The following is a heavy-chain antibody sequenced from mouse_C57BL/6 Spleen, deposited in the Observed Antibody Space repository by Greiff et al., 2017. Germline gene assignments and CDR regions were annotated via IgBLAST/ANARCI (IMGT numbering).Heavy chain of an antibody. Sequence: VQLQQPGAELVMPGASVKLSCKASGYTFTSYWMHWVKQRPGQGLEWIGEIDPSDSYTNYNQKFKGKSTLTVDKSPSTAYMQLSSLTSEDSAVYYCARGDYGSREDWYFDVWGTGTTVTVSS. CDR3: ARGDYGSREDWYFDV. CDR1: GYTFTSYW. V-gene: IGHV1-69*01. D-gene: IGHD1-1*01. CDR2: IDPSDSYT. J-gene: IGHJ1*03.